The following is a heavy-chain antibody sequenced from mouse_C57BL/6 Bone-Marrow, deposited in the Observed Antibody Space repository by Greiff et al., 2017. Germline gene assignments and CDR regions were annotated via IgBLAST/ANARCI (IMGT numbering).Heavy chain of an antibody. J-gene: IGHJ4*01. D-gene: IGHD1-1*01. Sequence: VQLQQSGPGLVQPSQSLSITCTVSGFSLTSYGVHWVRQSPGKGLEWLGVIWRGGSTDYNAAFMSRLSITKDNSKSQVFFKMNSLQADDTAIYYCAKRGSSYGYAMDYWGQGTSVTVSS. CDR2: IWRGGST. CDR3: AKRGSSYGYAMDY. V-gene: IGHV2-5*01. CDR1: GFSLTSYG.